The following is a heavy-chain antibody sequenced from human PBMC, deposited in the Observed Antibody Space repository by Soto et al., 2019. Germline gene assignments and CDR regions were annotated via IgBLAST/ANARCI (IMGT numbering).Heavy chain of an antibody. CDR3: ASTYSTSWYWFDP. V-gene: IGHV2-26*04. CDR1: GFSLSNAGLG. Sequence: QVTVKESGPVLVKPTETPTLTCTVSGFSLSNAGLGVSWIRQPPGKALEWLAHIFSNDEKSYSTSLKSRLTISKDTSKSQVVLIMTNMDPVDTATYYCASTYSTSWYWFDPWGQGTLVTVSS. CDR2: IFSNDEK. J-gene: IGHJ5*02. D-gene: IGHD6-13*01.